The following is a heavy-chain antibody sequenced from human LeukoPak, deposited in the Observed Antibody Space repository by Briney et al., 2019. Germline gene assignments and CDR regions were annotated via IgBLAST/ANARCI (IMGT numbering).Heavy chain of an antibody. CDR1: GGSFSGYY. V-gene: IGHV4-34*01. D-gene: IGHD5-12*01. CDR3: ARGGGYSDYD. CDR2: INHSGST. J-gene: IGHJ4*02. Sequence: SETLSLTCAVYGGSFSGYYWSWIRQPPGKGLEWIGEINHSGSTNYNPSLKSRVTISVDTSKNQFSLKLSSMTAADTAVYYCARGGGYSDYDWGQGTLVTVSS.